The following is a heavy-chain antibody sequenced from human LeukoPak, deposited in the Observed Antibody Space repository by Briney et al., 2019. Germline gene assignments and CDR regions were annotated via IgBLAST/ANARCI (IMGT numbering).Heavy chain of an antibody. CDR3: ARATYGSSAVDAFDI. J-gene: IGHJ3*02. CDR1: GFTFRDYF. V-gene: IGHV3-11*01. D-gene: IGHD3-22*01. CDR2: TNTAGNTI. Sequence: PGGALRLSCAASGFTFRDYFMSWIRQAPGKGVEWVAYTNTAGNTIYYADSMKGRFTISRDNAKNSLYLQMTTLRAEDTAVYYCARATYGSSAVDAFDIWGQGTMVTVSP.